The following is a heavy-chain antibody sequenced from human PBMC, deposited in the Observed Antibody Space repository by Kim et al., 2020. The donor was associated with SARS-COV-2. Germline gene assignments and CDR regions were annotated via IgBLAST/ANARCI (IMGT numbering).Heavy chain of an antibody. D-gene: IGHD1-26*01. V-gene: IGHV3-21*01. J-gene: IGHJ4*02. CDR2: IGSSSSYI. CDR3: ARRGTWEPYYFDY. CDR1: GFTFSSYS. Sequence: GGSLRLSCAASGFTFSSYSMNWVRQAPGKGLEWVSSIGSSSSYIYYADSVTGRFTISRDNAKNSLYLQMNSLRAEDTAVYYCARRGTWEPYYFDYWGQGTLVTVSS.